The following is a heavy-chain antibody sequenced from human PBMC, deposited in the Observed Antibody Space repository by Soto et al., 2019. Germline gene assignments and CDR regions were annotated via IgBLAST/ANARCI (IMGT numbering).Heavy chain of an antibody. V-gene: IGHV4-59*01. CDR2: IYYTGTN. CDR1: RGSSTIGN. J-gene: IGHJ1*01. Sequence: SDTRSRTSAVSRGSSTIGNSSSLGCRPGKGLEWIGYIYYTGTNNYNPSLKSHVTISVDTSKNQFSLKVKSVSAADTAVYFWAMNSRGYLYGYYCPAWGQGPLVTV. D-gene: IGHD5-18*01. CDR3: AMNSRGYLYGYYCPA.